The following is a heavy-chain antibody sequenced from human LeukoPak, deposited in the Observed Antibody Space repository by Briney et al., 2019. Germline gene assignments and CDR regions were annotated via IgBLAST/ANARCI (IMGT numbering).Heavy chain of an antibody. Sequence: ASVKVSCKASGYTFTGYYMRWVRQAPGQGLEWMGWINPNSGGTNYAQKFQGRVTMTRDTSISTAYMELSRLRSDDTAVYYCARVAPQYSSGLDYWGQGTLVTVSS. CDR3: ARVAPQYSSGLDY. V-gene: IGHV1-2*02. J-gene: IGHJ4*02. CDR1: GYTFTGYY. D-gene: IGHD6-19*01. CDR2: INPNSGGT.